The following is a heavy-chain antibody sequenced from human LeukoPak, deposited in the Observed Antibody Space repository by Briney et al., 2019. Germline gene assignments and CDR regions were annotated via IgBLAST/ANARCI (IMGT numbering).Heavy chain of an antibody. CDR3: AKELRYFDWLSPFDY. CDR1: GFTFNTYG. Sequence: GRSLRLSCVASGFTFNTYGIHWVRQAPGKGLEWVAGISSDGSSKDYADSVKGRFTISRDNSKNTLYLQMNSLRAEDTAVYYCAKELRYFDWLSPFDYWGQGTLVTVSS. CDR2: ISSDGSSK. D-gene: IGHD3-9*01. J-gene: IGHJ4*02. V-gene: IGHV3-30*18.